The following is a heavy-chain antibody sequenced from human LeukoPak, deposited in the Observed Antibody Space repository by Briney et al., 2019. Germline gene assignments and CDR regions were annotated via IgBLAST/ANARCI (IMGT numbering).Heavy chain of an antibody. CDR2: IRYDGSNK. V-gene: IGHV3-30*02. CDR3: AKDHYDYVWGSQSDY. CDR1: GFTFSSYG. J-gene: IGHJ4*02. Sequence: GGSLRLSCAASGFTFSSYGMHWVRQAPGKGLGWVVFIRYDGSNKYYADSVKGRFTISRDNSKNTLYLQMNSLRAEDTAVYYCAKDHYDYVWGSQSDYWGQGTLVTVSS. D-gene: IGHD3-16*01.